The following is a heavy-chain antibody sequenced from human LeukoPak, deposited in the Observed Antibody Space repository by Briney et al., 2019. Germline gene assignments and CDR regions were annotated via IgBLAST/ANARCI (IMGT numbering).Heavy chain of an antibody. CDR3: ARGYYYYYMDV. CDR2: INYGGTT. V-gene: IGHV4-34*01. CDR1: GESFSAYY. Sequence: SETLSLTCAVYGESFSAYYWSWIRQPPGKGLEWIGEINYGGTTNYNPSLKSRVTISVDRSENQFSLKLSSVTAADTAVYYCARGYYYYYMDVWGKGTTVTVSS. J-gene: IGHJ6*03.